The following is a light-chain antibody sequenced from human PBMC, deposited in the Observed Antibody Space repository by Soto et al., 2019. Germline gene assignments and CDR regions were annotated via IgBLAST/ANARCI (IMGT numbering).Light chain of an antibody. CDR2: DAS. Sequence: EKVMTQSPATLSVSPGERATLSCRASQSVRSNLAWYQQKPGQPPRLLIYDASTRATGIPSRFSGSGSGTDFTLTISRLEPEDFAMYYCLHHGSSLWTFGQGTKVDIK. J-gene: IGKJ1*01. CDR1: QSVRSN. CDR3: LHHGSSLWT. V-gene: IGKV3-15*01.